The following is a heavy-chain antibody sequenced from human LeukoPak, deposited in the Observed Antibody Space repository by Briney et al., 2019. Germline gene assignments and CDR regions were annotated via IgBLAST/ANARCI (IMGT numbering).Heavy chain of an antibody. CDR2: INHSGST. CDR3: ARGARLSPYYYYYYYYMDV. J-gene: IGHJ6*03. Sequence: AETLSLTCAVYGGSFSGYYWSWIRQPPGKGLEWIGEINHSGSTNYNPSLKSRVTISVDTSKNQFSLKLSSVTAADTAVYYCARGARLSPYYYYYYYYMDVWGKGTTVTVSS. D-gene: IGHD2-21*01. CDR1: GGSFSGYY. V-gene: IGHV4-34*01.